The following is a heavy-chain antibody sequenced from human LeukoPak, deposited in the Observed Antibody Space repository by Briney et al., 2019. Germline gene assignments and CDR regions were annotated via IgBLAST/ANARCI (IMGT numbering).Heavy chain of an antibody. CDR3: ARDRIVVVPAENWFDP. Sequence: PSETLSHTCTVSGGSISSYYWSWIRQPAGKGLEWIGRIYTSGSTNYNPSLKSRVTMSVDTSKNQFSLKLSSVTAADTAVYYCARDRIVVVPAENWFDPWGQGTLVTVSS. J-gene: IGHJ5*02. V-gene: IGHV4-4*07. CDR1: GGSISSYY. CDR2: IYTSGST. D-gene: IGHD2-2*01.